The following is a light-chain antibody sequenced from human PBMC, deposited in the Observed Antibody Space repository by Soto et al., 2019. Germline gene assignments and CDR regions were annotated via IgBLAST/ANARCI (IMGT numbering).Light chain of an antibody. J-gene: IGLJ2*01. CDR1: SSNIASNT. CDR3: AAWDDSLKGVV. CDR2: TDN. Sequence: QSVLTQPPSASGTPGQRVTISCSGSSSNIASNTVNWYQQLPGTAPKVLIYTDNQRPSGVPDRFSGSKSGTSASLAISGLQSEDEADYYCAAWDDSLKGVVFGGGTKVTVL. V-gene: IGLV1-44*01.